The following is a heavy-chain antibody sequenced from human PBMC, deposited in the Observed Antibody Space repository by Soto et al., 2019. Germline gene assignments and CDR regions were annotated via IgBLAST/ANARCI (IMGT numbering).Heavy chain of an antibody. D-gene: IGHD2-21*02. CDR1: GFSLSTSGVG. CDR3: ARRRTALDY. V-gene: IGHV2-5*02. Sequence: QITLKESGPTLVKPTQTLTLTCTFSGFSLSTSGVGVGWIRQPPGKALEWLALIYWDDDKRYSPSLKSRLTITKDTSKNQLVLTMTNMDPVDTATYFCARRRTALDYWGQGTLVTVSS. CDR2: IYWDDDK. J-gene: IGHJ4*02.